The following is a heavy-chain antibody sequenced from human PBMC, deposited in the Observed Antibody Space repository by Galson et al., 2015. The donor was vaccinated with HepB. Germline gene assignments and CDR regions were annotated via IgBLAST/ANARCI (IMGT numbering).Heavy chain of an antibody. D-gene: IGHD3-22*01. CDR1: GFTFSSYS. V-gene: IGHV3-21*01. Sequence: SLRLSCAASGFTFSSYSMNWVRQAPGKGLEWVSSISSSSSYIYYADSVKGRFTISRDNAKNSLYLQMNSLRAEDTAVYYCARQGYYDSSGYYSVFWGQGTLVTVSS. CDR3: ARQGYYDSSGYYSVF. J-gene: IGHJ4*02. CDR2: ISSSSSYI.